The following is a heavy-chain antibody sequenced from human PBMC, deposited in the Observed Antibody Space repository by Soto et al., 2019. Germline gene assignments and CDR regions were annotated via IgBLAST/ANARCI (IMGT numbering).Heavy chain of an antibody. CDR3: AKWSMSAQRFLDH. J-gene: IGHJ4*02. Sequence: QVQLVESGGGVVQPGRTLRLSCAASGFTFSNYGMHWVRQAPGKGLEWVTTISSDGNDKYYADSVKGRFTISRDNSKNSLDLQMNGLRAEDTAVYYCAKWSMSAQRFLDHWGQGTLVTVSS. CDR2: ISSDGNDK. CDR1: GFTFSNYG. V-gene: IGHV3-30*18. D-gene: IGHD6-6*01.